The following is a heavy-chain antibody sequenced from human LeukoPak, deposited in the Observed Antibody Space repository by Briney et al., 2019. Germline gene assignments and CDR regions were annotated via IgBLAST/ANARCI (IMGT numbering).Heavy chain of an antibody. V-gene: IGHV4-34*01. J-gene: IGHJ4*02. CDR1: GGSFSGYY. CDR2: INRSGST. Sequence: SETLSLTCAVYGGSFSGYYWSWIRQPPGKGLEWIGEINRSGSTNYNPSLKSRVTISVDTSKNQFSLKLSSVTAADTAVYYCSYSETYCGGNCYSGGFDYWGQGTLVTVSS. CDR3: SYSETYCGGNCYSGGFDY. D-gene: IGHD2-21*02.